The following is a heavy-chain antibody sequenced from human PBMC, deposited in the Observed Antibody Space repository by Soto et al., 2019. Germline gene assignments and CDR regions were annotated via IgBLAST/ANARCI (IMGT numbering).Heavy chain of an antibody. CDR2: INPSGGST. Sequence: ASVKVSCKASGYTFTSYYMHWVRQAPGQGLEWMGIINPSGGSTSYAQKFQGRVTMTRDTSTSTVYMELSSLRSEDTAVYYCARDGTRHIAAADFDYWGQGTLVTVSS. V-gene: IGHV1-46*03. D-gene: IGHD6-13*01. CDR1: GYTFTSYY. CDR3: ARDGTRHIAAADFDY. J-gene: IGHJ4*02.